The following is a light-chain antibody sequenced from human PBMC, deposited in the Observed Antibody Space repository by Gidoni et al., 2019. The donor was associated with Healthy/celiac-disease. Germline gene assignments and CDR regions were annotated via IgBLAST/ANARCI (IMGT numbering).Light chain of an antibody. J-gene: IGLJ3*02. CDR1: SSNIGSNT. Sequence: QSVLTPPPPASGTPGQSVAISCSGSSSNIGSNTVNWYQQLPGTAPKLLIYSNTQRPSVVPDRFSGSKPGTSASLAISGLQSEYEADYYCAAWDDSLNGLNWVFGGGTKLTVL. CDR2: SNT. CDR3: AAWDDSLNGLNWV. V-gene: IGLV1-44*01.